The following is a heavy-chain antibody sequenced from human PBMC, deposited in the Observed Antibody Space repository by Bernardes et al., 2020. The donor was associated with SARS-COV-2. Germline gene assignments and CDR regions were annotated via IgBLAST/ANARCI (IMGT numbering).Heavy chain of an antibody. V-gene: IGHV1-18*01. Sequence: ASVKVSCKASGYTFSNYGISWVRQAPGQGLEWMGWIGTDNGDTNYAQKFQGRVTMTTDTSTSTAYLELRSLRADDTAVYFCARDLGLDTTMIFFDYWGQGTRVTVSS. CDR1: GYTFSNYG. CDR2: IGTDNGDT. J-gene: IGHJ4*02. D-gene: IGHD5-18*01. CDR3: ARDLGLDTTMIFFDY.